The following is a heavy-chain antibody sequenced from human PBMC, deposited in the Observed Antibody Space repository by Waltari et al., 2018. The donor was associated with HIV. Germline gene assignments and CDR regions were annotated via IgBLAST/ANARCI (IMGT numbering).Heavy chain of an antibody. D-gene: IGHD3-3*01. V-gene: IGHV3-13*02. J-gene: IGHJ5*02. CDR1: DFSFRAAW. CDR2: SNKAGGGI. Sequence: EVKFVESWGGSLMRWGALRLTCTTSDFSFRAAWLPWGRRTQGKRPEWIGRSNSNKAGGGIDYAASLRDKFVSSRDASKNVLSLRSNSIQAEDTGLYYCVTDWPDLNNRLYAWGQGIPVTIS. CDR3: VTDWPDLNNRLYA.